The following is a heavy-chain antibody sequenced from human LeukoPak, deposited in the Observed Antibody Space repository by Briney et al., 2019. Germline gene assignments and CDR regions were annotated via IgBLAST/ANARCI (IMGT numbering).Heavy chain of an antibody. CDR2: INSDGGDT. Sequence: GGSLRLSCAASGFTFSRSWMHWVRPAPGKGLVWLSRINSDGGDTTYADSVKGRFTISRDNATNTLYLQMNSLRAEDTAMYYCARASGTDSSGYLQIDYWGQGTLVTVSS. V-gene: IGHV3-74*01. J-gene: IGHJ4*02. D-gene: IGHD3-22*01. CDR3: ARASGTDSSGYLQIDY. CDR1: GFTFSRSW.